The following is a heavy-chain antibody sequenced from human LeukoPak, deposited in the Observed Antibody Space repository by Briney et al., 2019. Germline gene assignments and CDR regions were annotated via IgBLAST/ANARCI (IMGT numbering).Heavy chain of an antibody. CDR2: ISSNGGST. D-gene: IGHD3-22*01. Sequence: GGSLRLSCAASGFTFSSYAMHWVRQAPGKGLEYVSGISSNGGSTYYANSVKGRFTISRDNSKNTLYLQMGSLRAEDMAVYYCARDRLHYYDSSGYYPDAFDIWGQGTMVTVSS. J-gene: IGHJ3*02. CDR3: ARDRLHYYDSSGYYPDAFDI. CDR1: GFTFSSYA. V-gene: IGHV3-64*01.